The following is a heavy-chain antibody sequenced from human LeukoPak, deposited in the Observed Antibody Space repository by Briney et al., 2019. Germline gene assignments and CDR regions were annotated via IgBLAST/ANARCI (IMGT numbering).Heavy chain of an antibody. CDR2: IYYSGST. J-gene: IGHJ4*02. V-gene: IGHV4-59*01. CDR1: GGALSSYY. Sequence: SETLSLTCTVSGGALSSYYWSWIRQPPGKGLEWIGYIYYSGSTNYNPSLKSRVTISVDTSKNQFSRKLSSVTAADTAVYYCARVWSDSSGYYIYYFDYWGQGTLVTVSS. D-gene: IGHD3-22*01. CDR3: ARVWSDSSGYYIYYFDY.